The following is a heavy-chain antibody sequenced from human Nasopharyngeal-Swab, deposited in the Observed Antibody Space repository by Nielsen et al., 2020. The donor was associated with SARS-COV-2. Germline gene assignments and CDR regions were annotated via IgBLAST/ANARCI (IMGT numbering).Heavy chain of an antibody. V-gene: IGHV4-38-2*01. Sequence: SETLSPTYAVSGYSISSGYYWGWIRQPPGKGLEWIGSIYHSGSTYYNPSLKSRVTISVDTSKNQFSLKLSSVTAADTAVYYCARQGIAGNYYMDVWGKGTTVTVSS. CDR2: IYHSGST. CDR3: ARQGIAGNYYMDV. J-gene: IGHJ6*03. CDR1: GYSISSGYY.